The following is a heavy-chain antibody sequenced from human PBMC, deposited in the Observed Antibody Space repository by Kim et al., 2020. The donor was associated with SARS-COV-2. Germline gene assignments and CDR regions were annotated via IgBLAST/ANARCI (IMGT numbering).Heavy chain of an antibody. V-gene: IGHV1-8*01. CDR1: GYTFTSYD. CDR3: ARGLGFSSSWYRPLNSNYYYYYGMDV. D-gene: IGHD6-13*01. CDR2: MNPNSGNT. J-gene: IGHJ6*02. Sequence: ASVKVSCKASGYTFTSYDINWVRQATGQGLEWMGWMNPNSGNTGYAQKFQGRVTMTRNTSISTAYMELSSLRSEDTAVYYCARGLGFSSSWYRPLNSNYYYYYGMDVWGQGTTVTVSS.